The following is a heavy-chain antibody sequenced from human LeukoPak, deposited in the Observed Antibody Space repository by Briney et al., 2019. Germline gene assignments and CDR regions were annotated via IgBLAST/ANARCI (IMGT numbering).Heavy chain of an antibody. D-gene: IGHD1-7*01. J-gene: IGHJ4*02. CDR3: ARDGTTGII. Sequence: SETLSLTCAVYGGSFSGYYWSWIRQPPGKGLEWIGEINHSGSTNYNPSLKSRVTISVDTSKNQFSLKLSSVTAADTAVYYCARDGTTGIIWGQGTLVTVSS. CDR2: INHSGST. V-gene: IGHV4-34*01. CDR1: GGSFSGYY.